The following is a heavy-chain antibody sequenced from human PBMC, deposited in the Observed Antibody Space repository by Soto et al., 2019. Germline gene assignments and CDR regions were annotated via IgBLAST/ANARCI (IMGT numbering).Heavy chain of an antibody. J-gene: IGHJ5*02. V-gene: IGHV5-51*01. Sequence: EVQLVQSGAEVKKPGDSLKISCKGSGYSFTSYWIAWVRQMPGKGLEWMGIIYPGDSETRYGPSFQGQVTISADKSINTAYLQWSSLKASDTAMYYCARLGSSAVTIRAWFDPWGPGTLVTVSS. CDR1: GYSFTSYW. CDR3: ARLGSSAVTIRAWFDP. D-gene: IGHD2-2*01. CDR2: IYPGDSET.